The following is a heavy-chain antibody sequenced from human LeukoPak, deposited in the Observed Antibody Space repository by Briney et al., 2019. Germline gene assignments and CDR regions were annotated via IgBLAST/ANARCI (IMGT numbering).Heavy chain of an antibody. CDR1: GFTFSSHW. J-gene: IGHJ4*02. D-gene: IGHD1-26*01. V-gene: IGHV3-7*01. CDR2: IKQDGTEK. CDR3: ARDRVTYSGTYYFDY. Sequence: GGSLRLSCADSGFTFSSHWMAWVRQAPGKGLEWVANIKQDGTEKYYMDSVKGRFTISRDNAKNSLYLQMNSLRAEDTAVYSCARDRVTYSGTYYFDYWGQGTLVTVSS.